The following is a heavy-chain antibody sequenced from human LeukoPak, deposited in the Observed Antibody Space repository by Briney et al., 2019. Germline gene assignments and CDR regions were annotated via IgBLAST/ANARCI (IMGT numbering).Heavy chain of an antibody. D-gene: IGHD3-16*01. CDR2: IYYSGST. CDR3: ARQGIWGFDY. Sequence: SETLSLTCTVSGGSISSYYWSWIRQPPGKGLEWIGYIYYSGSTNYNPSLKSQVTISVDTPKNQFSLKLSSVTAADTAVYYCARQGIWGFDYWGQGTLVTVSS. CDR1: GGSISSYY. J-gene: IGHJ4*02. V-gene: IGHV4-59*01.